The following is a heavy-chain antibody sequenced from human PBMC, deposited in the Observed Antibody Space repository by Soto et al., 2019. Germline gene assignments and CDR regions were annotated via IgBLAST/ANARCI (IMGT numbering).Heavy chain of an antibody. CDR2: INPNSGGT. CDR1: GYTFTGYY. V-gene: IGHV1-2*04. CDR3: AGSDDGPQGHYFDY. Sequence: ASVKVSCKASGYTFTGYYMHWVRQAPGQGLEWMGWINPNSGGTNYAQKFQGWVTMTRDTSISTAYMELSRLRSDDTAVYYCAGSDDGPQGHYFDYWGQGTLVTVSS. J-gene: IGHJ4*02.